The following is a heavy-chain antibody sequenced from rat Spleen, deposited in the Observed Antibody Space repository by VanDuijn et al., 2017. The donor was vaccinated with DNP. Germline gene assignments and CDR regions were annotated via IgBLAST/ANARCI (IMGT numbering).Heavy chain of an antibody. CDR3: ARQELRRTYWFAH. CDR1: GFTFSYYY. CDR2: ITNGGGTT. Sequence: EVQLVESGGGLVQPGRSLKLSCTASGFTFSYYYMVWVRQAPTKGLEWVASITNGGGTTYYRDSVKGRFTISRDNGKSTLYLQMDSLRSEDTATYYCARQELRRTYWFAHWGQGTLVTVSS. D-gene: IGHD1-11*01. V-gene: IGHV5S23*01. J-gene: IGHJ3*01.